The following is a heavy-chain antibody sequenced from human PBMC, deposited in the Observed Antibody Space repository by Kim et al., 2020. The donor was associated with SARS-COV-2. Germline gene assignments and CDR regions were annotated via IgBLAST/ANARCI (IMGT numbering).Heavy chain of an antibody. Sequence: GGSLRLSCAASGFTFNTYAMAWVRQAPGKGLEWVSSISTSGDGTYYADSVKGRFTISRDNSKDTLYLHMSSLRAEDTAVYYCAKYPPTWGGFDCWGQGTLVTVSS. CDR3: AKYPPTWGGFDC. CDR2: ISTSGDGT. CDR1: GFTFNTYA. D-gene: IGHD3-10*01. V-gene: IGHV3-23*01. J-gene: IGHJ4*02.